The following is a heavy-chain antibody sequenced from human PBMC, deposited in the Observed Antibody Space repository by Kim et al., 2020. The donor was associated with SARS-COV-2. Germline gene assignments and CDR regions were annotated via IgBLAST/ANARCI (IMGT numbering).Heavy chain of an antibody. CDR3: AREGSGSGWPLTNWFDP. Sequence: GGSLRLSCAASGFTFSSYGMHWVRQAPGKGLEWVAVIWYDGSNKYYADSVKGRFTISRDNSKNTLYLQMNSLRAEDTAVYYCAREGSGSGWPLTNWFDPWGQGTLVTVSS. D-gene: IGHD6-19*01. V-gene: IGHV3-33*01. CDR1: GFTFSSYG. CDR2: IWYDGSNK. J-gene: IGHJ5*02.